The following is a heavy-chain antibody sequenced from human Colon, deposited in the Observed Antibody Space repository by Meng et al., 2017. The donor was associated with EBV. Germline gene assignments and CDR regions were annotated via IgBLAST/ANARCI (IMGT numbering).Heavy chain of an antibody. V-gene: IGHV4-30-4*01. CDR2: IYYTGST. J-gene: IGHJ4*02. CDR1: GGSINSGDYY. CDR3: ARNYYFDY. Sequence: QVRLQLSGPGLVKPSQTLSLTYPVSGGSINSGDYYWSWIRQPPGKGLEWIGYIYYTGSTYYNPSLKSRVTISMDTSKNQFSLRLSSVTAADTAVYYCARNYYFDYWGQGTLVTVSS.